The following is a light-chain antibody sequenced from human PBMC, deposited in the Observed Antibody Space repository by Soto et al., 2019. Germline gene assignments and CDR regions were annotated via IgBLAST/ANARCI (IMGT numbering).Light chain of an antibody. CDR2: KAS. V-gene: IGKV1-5*03. CDR1: QNINNY. J-gene: IGKJ1*01. Sequence: IQMTESPSTLSASVGNRVTITLLASQNINNYLAWYQQKPGKAPKLLIYKASGLENGVPSRFSGSGYGTEFTLTISSLQSDDFATYYCQQYNTYSGTFGQGTKVDIK. CDR3: QQYNTYSGT.